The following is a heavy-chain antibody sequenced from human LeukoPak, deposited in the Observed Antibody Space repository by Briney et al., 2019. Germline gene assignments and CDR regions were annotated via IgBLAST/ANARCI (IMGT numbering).Heavy chain of an antibody. CDR1: GGSFSGYY. V-gene: IGHV4-34*01. CDR3: ARLCFGEAPLYYYYYGLDV. CDR2: INHSGTT. Sequence: SATLSLTCAVYGGSFSGYYWSWIRQSPGKGLEWIGEINHSGTTNYNVSLKSRVTISVDTSKNQFSLRLRSLTAADTAVYYCARLCFGEAPLYYYYYGLDVWGQGATVTVSS. D-gene: IGHD3-10*01. J-gene: IGHJ6*02.